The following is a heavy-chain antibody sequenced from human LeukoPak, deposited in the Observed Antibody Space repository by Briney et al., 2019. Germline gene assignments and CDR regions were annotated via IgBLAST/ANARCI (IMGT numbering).Heavy chain of an antibody. Sequence: GGSLRLSCAASGFTFSTYGMTWVRQSPGKGLEWVSAISGSGDTTYYADSVKGRFTISRDNSKNTLYLQMNSLRAEDTAVYYCAEGSSGWLYYYCYMDVWGKGTTVTISS. V-gene: IGHV3-23*01. D-gene: IGHD6-19*01. CDR2: ISGSGDTT. J-gene: IGHJ6*03. CDR1: GFTFSTYG. CDR3: AEGSSGWLYYYCYMDV.